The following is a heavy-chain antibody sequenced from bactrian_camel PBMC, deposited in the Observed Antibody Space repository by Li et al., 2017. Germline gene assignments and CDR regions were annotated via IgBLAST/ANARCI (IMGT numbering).Heavy chain of an antibody. Sequence: GLVQPGGSLRLSCTASGFTASNYHMSWVRQSPGKGLEWVSNIDPGDDRTYYIDSVKGRFTTSRDVAKDLLYLQMGTLKPEDTAMYYCAADRRTVVTSLFLGSSYEFNYWGQGTQVTVS. V-gene: IGHV3S28*01. CDR2: IDPGDDRT. CDR3: AADRRTVVTSLFLGSSYEFNY. CDR1: GFTASNYH. D-gene: IGHD6*01. J-gene: IGHJ4*01.